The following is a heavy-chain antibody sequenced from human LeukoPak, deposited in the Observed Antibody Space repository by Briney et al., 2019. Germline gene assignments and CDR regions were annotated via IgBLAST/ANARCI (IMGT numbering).Heavy chain of an antibody. Sequence: GGSLRLSCTASGFTFSAYAMMWVRQAPGKGPEWVSAIRGGGTSEFYADSVKGRFRISRDNSKDTLFLQMNSLRAEDTAVYYCARDPNGDYIGAFDMWGPGTMVTASS. J-gene: IGHJ3*02. CDR2: IRGGGTSE. V-gene: IGHV3-23*01. CDR1: GFTFSAYA. D-gene: IGHD4-17*01. CDR3: ARDPNGDYIGAFDM.